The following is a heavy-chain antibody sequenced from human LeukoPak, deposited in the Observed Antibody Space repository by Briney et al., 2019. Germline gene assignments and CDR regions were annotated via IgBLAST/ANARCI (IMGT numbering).Heavy chain of an antibody. CDR1: GGTFSSYA. Sequence: SVKVSCKASGGTFSSYAISWVRQAPGQGLEWMGGIIPIFGTANYAQKFQGRVTITTDESTSTAYMELSSLRSEDTAVYYCARTLRTTVGYYYYMDVWGKGTTVTVSS. CDR2: IIPIFGTA. D-gene: IGHD4-11*01. J-gene: IGHJ6*03. V-gene: IGHV1-69*05. CDR3: ARTLRTTVGYYYYMDV.